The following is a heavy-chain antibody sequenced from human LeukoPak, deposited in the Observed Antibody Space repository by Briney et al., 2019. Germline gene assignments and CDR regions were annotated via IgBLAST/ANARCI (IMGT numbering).Heavy chain of an antibody. V-gene: IGHV4-34*01. D-gene: IGHD3-3*01. CDR3: AREGPYYDFWSGYYVVDY. Sequence: PSETLSLTCAVYGGSFSGYYSSWIRQPPGKGLEWIGEINHSGSTNYNPSLKSRVTISVDTSKNQFSLKLSSVTAADTAVYYCAREGPYYDFWSGYYVVDYWGQGTLVTVSS. CDR2: INHSGST. CDR1: GGSFSGYY. J-gene: IGHJ4*02.